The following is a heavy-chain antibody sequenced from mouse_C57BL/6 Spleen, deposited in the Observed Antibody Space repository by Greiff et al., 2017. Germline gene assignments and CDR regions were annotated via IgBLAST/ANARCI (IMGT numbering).Heavy chain of an antibody. D-gene: IGHD4-1*02. CDR2: SRNKANDYTT. J-gene: IGHJ1*03. CDR3: ARDAPTGTGYFDV. CDR1: GFTFSDFY. V-gene: IGHV7-1*01. Sequence: EVKLVESGGGLVQSGRSLRLSCATSGFTFSDFYMEWVRQAPGKGLEWIAASRNKANDYTTEYSASVKGRFIVSRDTSQSILYLQMNALRAEDTAIYYCARDAPTGTGYFDVWGTGTTVTVSS.